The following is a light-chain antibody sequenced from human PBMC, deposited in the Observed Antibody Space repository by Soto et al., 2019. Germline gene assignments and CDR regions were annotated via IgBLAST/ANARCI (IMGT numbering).Light chain of an antibody. CDR2: DAS. J-gene: IGKJ2*01. CDR1: QVISSW. V-gene: IGKV1-5*01. Sequence: DIQMTQSPSTLSASVGDRVTITCRASQVISSWLAWYQQKPGKAPNLLIYDASNLESGVPSRFSGSGSGTEFTLPISSLQPDDFATYYCQQYKSYPYPFGQGTKLEIK. CDR3: QQYKSYPYP.